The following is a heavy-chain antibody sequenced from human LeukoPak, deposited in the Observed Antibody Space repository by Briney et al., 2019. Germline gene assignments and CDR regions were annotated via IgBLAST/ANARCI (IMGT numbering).Heavy chain of an antibody. CDR2: IYYSGGT. CDR1: GGSISNYY. D-gene: IGHD3-10*01. CDR3: ARGRSGHGGLDY. V-gene: IGHV4-59*01. J-gene: IGHJ4*02. Sequence: SETLSLTCTVSGGSISNYYWNWIRQPPGKGLEWIGYIYYSGGTAYNPSLKSRLTISLDTSKNQFSLKLNSVTAADTAVYYCARGRSGHGGLDYWGQGTLVTVSS.